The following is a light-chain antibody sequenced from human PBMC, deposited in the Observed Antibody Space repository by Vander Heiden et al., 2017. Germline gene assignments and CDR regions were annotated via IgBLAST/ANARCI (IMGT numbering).Light chain of an antibody. CDR2: AAS. V-gene: IGKV1-39*01. J-gene: IGKJ2*01. Sequence: EIQMTQSPSSLSASVGDRVTITCRANQRIYSYLNWYQQKSGKVPKILIYAASSLHSGVPSRFSRSGSGTDFTLTITRLQPEDFATYYCQQCASTPFTFGHGTKLDIK. CDR1: QRIYSY. CDR3: QQCASTPFT.